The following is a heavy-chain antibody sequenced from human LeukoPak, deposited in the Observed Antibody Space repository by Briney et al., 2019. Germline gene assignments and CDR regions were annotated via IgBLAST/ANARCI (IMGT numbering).Heavy chain of an antibody. J-gene: IGHJ4*02. Sequence: GGSLRLSCAASGLTFSSYAMRWVRQAPGKGLEWVSALSGSGGSTYYADSVKGRFTISRDNSKNTLYLQMNSLRAEDTAVYYCAKDRTFDWLPSDYWGQGTLVTVSS. D-gene: IGHD3-9*01. CDR1: GLTFSSYA. V-gene: IGHV3-23*01. CDR2: LSGSGGST. CDR3: AKDRTFDWLPSDY.